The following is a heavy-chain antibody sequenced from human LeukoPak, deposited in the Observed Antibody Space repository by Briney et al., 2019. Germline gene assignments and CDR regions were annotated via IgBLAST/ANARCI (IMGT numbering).Heavy chain of an antibody. V-gene: IGHV3-33*08. CDR3: ARDFGRYIVYNWGDFDY. CDR2: IWHDGSKK. J-gene: IGHJ4*02. Sequence: PGGSLRLSCAASGFTFSSYEMNWVRQAPGKGLEWVALIWHDGSKKYYADSVKGRFTISRDNSKNTVDLQMNSLRAEDTAVYYCARDFGRYIVYNWGDFDYWGQGTLVTVSS. D-gene: IGHD5/OR15-5a*01. CDR1: GFTFSSYE.